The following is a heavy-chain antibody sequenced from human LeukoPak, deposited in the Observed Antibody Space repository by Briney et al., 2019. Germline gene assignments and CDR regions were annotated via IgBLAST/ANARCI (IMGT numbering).Heavy chain of an antibody. D-gene: IGHD2-15*01. CDR1: GYTFTSYG. CDR2: ISAFNANT. CDR3: ARDLDIVVVAAALRHYGLDV. Sequence: ASVKVSCKASGYTFTSYGISWVRQAPGQGLEWMGWISAFNANTNYAQKFQGRVTMTTDTCTSTVYMDLRNLRSDDTAVYYCARDLDIVVVAAALRHYGLDVWGQGTTVTVSS. J-gene: IGHJ6*02. V-gene: IGHV1-18*01.